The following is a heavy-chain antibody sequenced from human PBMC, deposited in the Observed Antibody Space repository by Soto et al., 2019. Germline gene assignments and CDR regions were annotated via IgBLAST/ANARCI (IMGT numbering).Heavy chain of an antibody. V-gene: IGHV3-23*01. CDR3: AKVGVGGTYDAFDI. CDR2: ISGSGGSS. Sequence: EVQLLESGGNLVQPEGSLRLSCAASGFTFSSYAMTWVRQAPGKGLEWVSLISGSGGSSHYVDSVKGRFTISRDNSKNTVYLQMNSLRAEDTAVYYCAKVGVGGTYDAFDIWGQGTIVTVSS. D-gene: IGHD1-26*01. J-gene: IGHJ3*02. CDR1: GFTFSSYA.